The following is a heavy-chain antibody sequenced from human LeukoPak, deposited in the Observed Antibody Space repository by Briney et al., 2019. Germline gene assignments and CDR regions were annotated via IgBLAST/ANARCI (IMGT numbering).Heavy chain of an antibody. V-gene: IGHV1-2*02. CDR2: INPNSGGT. J-gene: IGHJ4*02. CDR3: ARTRPIGIDTHPTFDY. D-gene: IGHD2-2*02. CDR1: GYTFTGYY. Sequence: ASVKVSCKASGYTFTGYYMHWVRQAPGQGLEWMGWINPNSGGTNYAQKFQGRVTMTRDTSISTAYMELSRLRSDDTAVYHCARTRPIGIDTHPTFDYWGQGTLVTVSS.